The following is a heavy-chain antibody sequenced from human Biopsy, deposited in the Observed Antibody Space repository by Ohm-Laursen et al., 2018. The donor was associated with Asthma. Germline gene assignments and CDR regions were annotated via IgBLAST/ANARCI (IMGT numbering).Heavy chain of an antibody. CDR3: ARGDYYGDRRHHNGLGV. CDR2: VIPIYGTT. D-gene: IGHD4-17*01. CDR1: GDILSSFG. V-gene: IGHV1-69*01. J-gene: IGHJ6*02. Sequence: SSGKVSCKAHGDILSSFGIKWVRKAPGQGLEWMGGVIPIYGTTHTAQKFQGRVTITADESTSTAYMELTSLRKEDTAVYYCARGDYYGDRRHHNGLGVWGQGTTVTVSS.